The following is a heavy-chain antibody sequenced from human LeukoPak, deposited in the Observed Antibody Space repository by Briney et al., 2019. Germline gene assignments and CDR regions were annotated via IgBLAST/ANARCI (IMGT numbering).Heavy chain of an antibody. J-gene: IGHJ4*02. CDR2: IYYSGST. D-gene: IGHD3-10*01. V-gene: IGHV4-39*01. CDR1: SGSNSGVTDY. Sequence: PSETLSLTCSVSSGSNSGVTDYWGWVRQPPGKGLEWIGSIYYSGSTFYNPSLRSRVIVSVDTSANQLSLKLISVTAADTAVYYCARQYIPDDSSASSFQYRGQGILVTVSS. CDR3: ARQYIPDDSSASSFQY.